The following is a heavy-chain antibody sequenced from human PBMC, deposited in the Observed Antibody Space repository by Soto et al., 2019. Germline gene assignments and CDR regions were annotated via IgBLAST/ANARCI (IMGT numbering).Heavy chain of an antibody. CDR2: IYYSGST. V-gene: IGHV4-39*01. CDR3: ASQDIVVVVAPEPYYFEY. D-gene: IGHD2-15*01. J-gene: IGHJ4*02. Sequence: SETLSLTCTVSGGSISSSSYYWGWIRQPPGKGLEWIGSIYYSGSTYYNPSLKSRVTISVDTSKNQFSLKLSSVTAADTAVYYCASQDIVVVVAPEPYYFEYWGQGTLVTVSS. CDR1: GGSISSSSYY.